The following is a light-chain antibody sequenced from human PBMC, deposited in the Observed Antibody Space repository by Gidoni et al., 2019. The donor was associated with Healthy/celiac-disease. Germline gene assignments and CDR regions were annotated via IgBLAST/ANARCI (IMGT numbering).Light chain of an antibody. J-gene: IGLJ1*01. CDR2: EVS. Sequence: QSALTQPPSVSGSPGPSIPISCTGTSSDVGSYNYVSWYQQHPGKAPKLMIYEVSNRPSGVSNRFSGSKSGNTASLTISGLQAEDEADYYCSSYTSSSTYVFGTGTKVTVL. CDR3: SSYTSSSTYV. V-gene: IGLV2-14*01. CDR1: SSDVGSYNY.